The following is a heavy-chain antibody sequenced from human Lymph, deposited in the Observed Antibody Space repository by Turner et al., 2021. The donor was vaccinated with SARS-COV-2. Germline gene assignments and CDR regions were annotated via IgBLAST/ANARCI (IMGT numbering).Heavy chain of an antibody. CDR1: GGSVTSSSYY. CDR3: ARQGWLRGYFDY. J-gene: IGHJ4*02. CDR2: IYSSGST. D-gene: IGHD5-18*01. V-gene: IGHV4-39*01. Sequence: QVQLQELGPGLVKPSETLSLTCTVSGGSVTSSSYYWGWIRQPPGKGLEWIGNIYSSGSTYYNPSLKSRVTISVDTSKNQFSLKLSSVTAADTAVYYCARQGWLRGYFDYWSQGTLVTVSS.